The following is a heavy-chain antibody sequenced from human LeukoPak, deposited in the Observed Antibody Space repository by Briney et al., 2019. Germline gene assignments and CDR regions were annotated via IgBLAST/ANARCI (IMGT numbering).Heavy chain of an antibody. V-gene: IGHV3-30*04. CDR3: AKIAYNNDAFDI. J-gene: IGHJ3*02. CDR1: GFTFSSYA. Sequence: GGSLRLSCAASGFTFSSYAMHWVRQAPGKGLEWVAVISYDGSNKYYADSVKGRFTISRDNSKNTLYLQMNSLRAEDTAVYYCAKIAYNNDAFDIWGQGTMVTVSS. CDR2: ISYDGSNK. D-gene: IGHD1-14*01.